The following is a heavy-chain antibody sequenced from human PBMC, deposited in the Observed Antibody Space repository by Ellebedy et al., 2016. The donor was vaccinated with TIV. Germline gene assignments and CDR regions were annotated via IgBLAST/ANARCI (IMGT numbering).Heavy chain of an antibody. D-gene: IGHD1-14*01. V-gene: IGHV4-34*01. CDR1: GGSFSGYY. J-gene: IGHJ4*02. Sequence: SETLSLXXAVYGGSFSGYYWSWIRQPPGKGLEWIGEINHSGSTNYNPSLKSRVTISVDTSKNQFSLKLSSVTAADTAVYYCARESGTPHFDYWGQGTLVTVSS. CDR2: INHSGST. CDR3: ARESGTPHFDY.